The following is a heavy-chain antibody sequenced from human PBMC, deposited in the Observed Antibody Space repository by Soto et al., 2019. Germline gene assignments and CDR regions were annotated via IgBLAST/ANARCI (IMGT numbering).Heavy chain of an antibody. CDR2: INPSGGST. J-gene: IGHJ4*02. V-gene: IGHV1-46*01. CDR1: GYTFTSYY. Sequence: ASVKVSCKASGYTFTSYYMHWVRQAPGQGLEWMGIINPSGGSTSYAQKFQGRVTVTRDTSTSTVYMELSSLRSEDTAVYYCARDSYYYDSSGQLEYYFDYWGQGTLVTASS. D-gene: IGHD3-22*01. CDR3: ARDSYYYDSSGQLEYYFDY.